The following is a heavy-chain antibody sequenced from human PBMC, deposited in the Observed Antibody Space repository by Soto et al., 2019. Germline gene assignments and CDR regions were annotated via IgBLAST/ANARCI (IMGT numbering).Heavy chain of an antibody. CDR2: ISYDGSNK. D-gene: IGHD3-3*01. Sequence: QVQLVESGGGVVQPGRSLRLSCAASGFTFSSYAMHWVRQAPGKGLEWVAVISYDGSNKYYADSVKGRFTISRDNSKNTLYLQMNSLRAEDTAVYYCARGSVEWLLIAVWFDPWGQGTLVTVSS. V-gene: IGHV3-30-3*01. J-gene: IGHJ5*02. CDR3: ARGSVEWLLIAVWFDP. CDR1: GFTFSSYA.